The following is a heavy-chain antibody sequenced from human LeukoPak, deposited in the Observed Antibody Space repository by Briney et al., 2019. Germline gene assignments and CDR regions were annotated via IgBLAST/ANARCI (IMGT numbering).Heavy chain of an antibody. CDR2: ISGSGGST. J-gene: IGHJ4*02. V-gene: IGHV3-23*01. CDR3: AKRSYGSGSYYNNPPYYFDY. Sequence: GGSLRLSCAASGFTFSNSAMSWVRQAPGKGLEWVSAISGSGGSTYYADSVKGRFTISRDNSKNTLYLQMNSLRAEDTAVYYCAKRSYGSGSYYNNPPYYFDYWGQGTLVTVSS. CDR1: GFTFSNSA. D-gene: IGHD3-10*01.